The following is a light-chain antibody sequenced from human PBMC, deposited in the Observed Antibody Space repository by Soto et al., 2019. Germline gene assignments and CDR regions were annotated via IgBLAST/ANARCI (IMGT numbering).Light chain of an antibody. CDR1: QSVNSY. CDR3: QQYGSSLIT. Sequence: EIVLTQSPATLSLSPGEGATLSCRASQSVNSYLVWYQQKPGQAPRLLIYDASNRATGIPARFSGSGSGTDFTLTISRLEPEDFAVYYCQQYGSSLITFGQGTRLEIK. J-gene: IGKJ5*01. CDR2: DAS. V-gene: IGKV3-20*01.